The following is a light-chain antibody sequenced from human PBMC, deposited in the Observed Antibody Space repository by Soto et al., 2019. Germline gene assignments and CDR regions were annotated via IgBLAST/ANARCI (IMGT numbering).Light chain of an antibody. J-gene: IGLJ2*01. CDR2: DVN. V-gene: IGLV2-14*03. Sequence: QSALTQPASVSGSPGQSITISCTGNRSDIGAYNFVSWYQQHPGEVPKLILYDVNVRPSGVSNRFSGSKSGNTASLTISGLQAEDEADYYCTSCTTSTTMIFGGGTKLTVL. CDR3: TSCTTSTTMI. CDR1: RSDIGAYNF.